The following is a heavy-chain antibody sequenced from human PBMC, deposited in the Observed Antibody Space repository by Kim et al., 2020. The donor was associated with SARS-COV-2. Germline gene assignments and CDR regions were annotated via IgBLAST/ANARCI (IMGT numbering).Heavy chain of an antibody. D-gene: IGHD3-16*01. V-gene: IGHV7-4-1*02. Sequence: AQGFTGRFVFSLDTSVSTAYLQISSLKAEDTAVYYCARDPGETLRFWFDPWGQGTLVTVSS. J-gene: IGHJ5*02. CDR3: ARDPGETLRFWFDP.